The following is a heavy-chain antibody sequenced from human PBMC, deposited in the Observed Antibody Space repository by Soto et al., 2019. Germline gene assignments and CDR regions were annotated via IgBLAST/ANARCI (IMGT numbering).Heavy chain of an antibody. CDR3: ARDHRTTYYYDSSGRYWYFDL. CDR1: GFTFSSYS. J-gene: IGHJ2*01. CDR2: ISSSSSYI. D-gene: IGHD3-22*01. Sequence: GGSLRLSCAASGFTFSSYSMNWVRQAPGKGLEWVSSISSSSSYIYYADSVKGRSTISRDNAKNSLYLQMNSLRAEDTAVYYCARDHRTTYYYDSSGRYWYFDLWGRGTLVTVSS. V-gene: IGHV3-21*01.